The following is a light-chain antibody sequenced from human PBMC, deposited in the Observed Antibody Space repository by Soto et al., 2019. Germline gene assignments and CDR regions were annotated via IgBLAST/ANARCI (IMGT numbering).Light chain of an antibody. CDR2: GAS. J-gene: IGKJ4*01. V-gene: IGKV1-9*01. CDR3: QQLNTYPLT. CDR1: QDISSY. Sequence: IQLTQSPSSLSASVGDRVTITCRASQDISSYLAWYQQKPGKAPKLLIYGASTLQSGVPSGFSGSGSGTDFTLTISSLQPVDFATYYCQQLNTYPLTFGGGTKVEIK.